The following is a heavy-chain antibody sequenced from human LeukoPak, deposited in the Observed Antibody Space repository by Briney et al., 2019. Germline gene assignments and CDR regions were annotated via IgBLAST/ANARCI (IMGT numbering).Heavy chain of an antibody. CDR3: ARLVVVAATTRRVYNWFDP. CDR2: INHSGST. V-gene: IGHV4-34*01. CDR1: GGSFSGYY. J-gene: IGHJ5*02. D-gene: IGHD2-15*01. Sequence: PSETLSLTCAVYGGSFSGYYCSWIRQPPGKGLEWIGEINHSGSTNYNPSLKSRVTLSVDTSKNQFSLKLSSVTAADTAVYYCARLVVVAATTRRVYNWFDPWGQGTLVTVSS.